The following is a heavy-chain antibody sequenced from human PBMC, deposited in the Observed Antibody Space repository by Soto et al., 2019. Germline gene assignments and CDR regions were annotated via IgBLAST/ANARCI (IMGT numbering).Heavy chain of an antibody. J-gene: IGHJ5*02. V-gene: IGHV3-23*01. Sequence: EVQLLESGGGLVQPGGSLRLSCVGSGFTFSSYAMSWVRQAPGKGLEWVSAISGSGGSTYYADSVKGRFTISRDNSKNTLYLQMNSLRAEDTAVYYCAKESEQNDVLLWFGDLAGWFDPWGQGTLVTVSS. CDR2: ISGSGGST. CDR3: AKESEQNDVLLWFGDLAGWFDP. D-gene: IGHD3-10*01. CDR1: GFTFSSYA.